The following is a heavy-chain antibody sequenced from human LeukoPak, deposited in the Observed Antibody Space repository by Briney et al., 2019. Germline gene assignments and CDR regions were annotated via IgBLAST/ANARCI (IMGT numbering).Heavy chain of an antibody. Sequence: SSETLSLTCTVSGGSISSSSYYWGWIRQPPGKGLEWIGSMYYSGSTYYNPSLKSRVTISVDTSKNQFSLKLSSVTAADTAVYYCARGADYYYYYMDVWGKGTTVTVSS. V-gene: IGHV4-39*07. CDR2: MYYSGST. CDR3: ARGADYYYYYMDV. J-gene: IGHJ6*03. CDR1: GGSISSSSYY.